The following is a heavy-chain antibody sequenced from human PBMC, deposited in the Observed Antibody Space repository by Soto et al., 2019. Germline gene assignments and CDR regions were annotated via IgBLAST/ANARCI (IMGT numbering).Heavy chain of an antibody. J-gene: IGHJ4*02. CDR3: ARKTGDYGPFDY. Sequence: SETLSLTCTVSGGSISSGDYYWSWIRQPPGKGLEWIGYIYYSGSTYYNPSLKSRVTISVDTSKNQFSLKLSSVTAADTAVYYCARKTGDYGPFDYWGQGTQVTVSS. V-gene: IGHV4-30-4*01. CDR1: GGSISSGDYY. CDR2: IYYSGST. D-gene: IGHD4-17*01.